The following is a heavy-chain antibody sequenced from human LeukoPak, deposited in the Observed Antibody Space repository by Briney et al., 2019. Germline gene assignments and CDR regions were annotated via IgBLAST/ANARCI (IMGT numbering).Heavy chain of an antibody. CDR3: ARRDYGLLDY. CDR1: GGSISSYY. CDR2: IYYSGST. D-gene: IGHD4-17*01. Sequence: SETLSLTCTVSGGSISSYYWGWIRQPPGKGLEWIGSIYYSGSTYYNPSLKSRVTISVDTSKNQFSLKLSSVTAADTAVYYCARRDYGLLDYWGQGTLVTVSS. J-gene: IGHJ4*02. V-gene: IGHV4-39*07.